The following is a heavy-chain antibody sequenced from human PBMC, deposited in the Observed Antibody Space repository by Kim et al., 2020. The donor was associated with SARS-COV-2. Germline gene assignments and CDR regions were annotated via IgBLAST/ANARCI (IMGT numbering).Heavy chain of an antibody. D-gene: IGHD1-26*01. CDR1: GFTFSDYY. Sequence: GGSLRLSCAASGFTFSDYYMSWIRQAPGKGLEWVSYISSSSSYTNYADSVKGRFTISRDNAKNSLYLQMNSLRAEDTAVYYCARESGSYHEYYYYYGMDVWGQGTTVTVSS. CDR2: ISSSSSYT. J-gene: IGHJ6*02. V-gene: IGHV3-11*06. CDR3: ARESGSYHEYYYYYGMDV.